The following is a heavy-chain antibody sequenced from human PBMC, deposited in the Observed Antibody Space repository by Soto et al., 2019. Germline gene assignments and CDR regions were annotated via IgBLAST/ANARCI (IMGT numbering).Heavy chain of an antibody. Sequence: GSLRLSCVASGFSITSFAMSWVRQAPGKGLEWASAISASGGSTYADSVKGRFPISSDNSKNKLYLQMNSLRVEDTDVYYCAKVLSSGSYSGALEYWGQGALVTVSS. CDR3: AKVLSSGSYSGALEY. V-gene: IGHV3-23*01. CDR1: GFSITSFA. J-gene: IGHJ4*02. CDR2: ISASGGST. D-gene: IGHD1-26*01.